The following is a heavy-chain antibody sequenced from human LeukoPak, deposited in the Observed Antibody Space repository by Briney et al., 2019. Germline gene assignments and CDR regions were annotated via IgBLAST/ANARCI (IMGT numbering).Heavy chain of an antibody. CDR1: GGSISSGSYY. V-gene: IGHV4-61*02. Sequence: SETLSLTCAVSGGSISSGSYYWRWIRQPAGKGLEWIVRIYTSGSTNYNPSLKSRVTISVDTSKNQFSLKLSSVTAADTAVYYCAREWYYYGSGSYLFDPWGQGTLVTVSS. CDR2: IYTSGST. J-gene: IGHJ5*02. CDR3: AREWYYYGSGSYLFDP. D-gene: IGHD3-10*01.